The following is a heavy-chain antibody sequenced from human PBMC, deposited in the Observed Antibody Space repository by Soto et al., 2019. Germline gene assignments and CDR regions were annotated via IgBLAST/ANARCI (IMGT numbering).Heavy chain of an antibody. CDR1: GLTFSSYW. J-gene: IGHJ6*03. D-gene: IGHD3-3*01. Sequence: GGSLRLSCAASGLTFSSYWMHWVRQAPGKGLVWVSRINSDGSSTSYADSVKGRFTIPRDNAKNTLYLQMNSLRAEDTAVYYCARDGYDFWSGPYYMDVWGKGTTVTVSS. V-gene: IGHV3-74*01. CDR2: INSDGSST. CDR3: ARDGYDFWSGPYYMDV.